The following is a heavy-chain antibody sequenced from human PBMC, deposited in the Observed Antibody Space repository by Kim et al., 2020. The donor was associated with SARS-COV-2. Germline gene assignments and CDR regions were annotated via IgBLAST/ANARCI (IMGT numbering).Heavy chain of an antibody. CDR2: IYYSGST. CDR3: ARVGRRGWLRQGGGYGMDV. J-gene: IGHJ6*02. V-gene: IGHV4-59*01. D-gene: IGHD5-12*01. Sequence: SETLSLTCTVSGGSISSYYWSWIRQPPGKGLEWIGYIYYSGSTNYNPSLKSRVTISVDTSKNQFSLKLSSVTAADTAVYYCARVGRRGWLRQGGGYGMDVWGQGTTVTVSS. CDR1: GGSISSYY.